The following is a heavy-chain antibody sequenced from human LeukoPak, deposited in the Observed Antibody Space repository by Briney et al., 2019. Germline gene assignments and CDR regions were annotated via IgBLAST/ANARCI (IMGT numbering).Heavy chain of an antibody. V-gene: IGHV4-59*01. CDR3: ARGVYIAAAQYGY. J-gene: IGHJ4*02. Sequence: SETLSLTCAVSGCSISGYYWSWIRQPPGKGLEWIGNIYYSGTVNYSPSLKSRVTISVATSKNQFSLKLSSVTAADTAVYYCARGVYIAAAQYGYWGQGTLVTVSS. CDR2: IYYSGTV. D-gene: IGHD6-13*01. CDR1: GCSISGYY.